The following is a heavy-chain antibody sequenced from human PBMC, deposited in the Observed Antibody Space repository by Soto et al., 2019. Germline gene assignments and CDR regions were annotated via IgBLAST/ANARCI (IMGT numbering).Heavy chain of an antibody. J-gene: IGHJ2*01. D-gene: IGHD3-3*01. Sequence: QVQLLQSGAEVKKPGTSVRVSCRASGYTFKDYDINWVRRAPGQGLEWMGWMNPNSGNTAYARKFDDRITTTRSVSARTAFRELSSLTPEDTAVYYCARRMTWSLWCFDLWGSGTQVTVSS. CDR3: ARRMTWSLWCFDL. CDR2: MNPNSGNT. CDR1: GYTFKDYD. V-gene: IGHV1-8*01.